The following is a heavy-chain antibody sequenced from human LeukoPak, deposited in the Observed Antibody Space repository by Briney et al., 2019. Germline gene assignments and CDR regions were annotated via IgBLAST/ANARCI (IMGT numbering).Heavy chain of an antibody. J-gene: IGHJ4*02. CDR2: ISPSSSYI. Sequence: GSLRLSCAASGFTFSSYAMSWVRQAPGKGLEWVSSISPSSSYIYYAGSVRGRFTISRDNAKNSLYLQMNSLRAEDTAVYYCARSGYCSSTSCYADFWGQGTLVTVSS. V-gene: IGHV3-21*01. D-gene: IGHD2-2*01. CDR3: ARSGYCSSTSCYADF. CDR1: GFTFSSYA.